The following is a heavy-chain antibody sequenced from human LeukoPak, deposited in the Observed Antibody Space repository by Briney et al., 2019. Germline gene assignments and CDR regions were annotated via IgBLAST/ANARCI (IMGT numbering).Heavy chain of an antibody. CDR3: ARGQDIVVVVAATDYFDY. Sequence: GGSLRLSCGASGFTFSSYSMNWVRQAPGKGLEWVSYISSSSSTIYYADSVKGRFTISRDNAKNSLYLQMNSLRAEDTAVYYCARGQDIVVVVAATDYFDYWGQGTLVTVSS. CDR2: ISSSSSTI. J-gene: IGHJ4*02. CDR1: GFTFSSYS. D-gene: IGHD2-15*01. V-gene: IGHV3-48*01.